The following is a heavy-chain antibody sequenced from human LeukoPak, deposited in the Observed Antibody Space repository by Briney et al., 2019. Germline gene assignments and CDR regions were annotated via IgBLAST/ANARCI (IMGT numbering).Heavy chain of an antibody. CDR2: ISYDGSNK. Sequence: GGSLRLSCAASGSTFSSYGMHWVRQAPGKGLEWVAVISYDGSNKYYADSVKGRFTISRDNSKNTLYLQMNSLRAEDTAVYYCAKDLSGTNRVADYWGQGTLVTVSS. D-gene: IGHD1-26*01. CDR3: AKDLSGTNRVADY. V-gene: IGHV3-30*18. J-gene: IGHJ4*02. CDR1: GSTFSSYG.